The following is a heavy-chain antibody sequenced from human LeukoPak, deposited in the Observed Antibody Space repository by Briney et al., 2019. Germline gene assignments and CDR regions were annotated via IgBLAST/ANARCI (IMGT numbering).Heavy chain of an antibody. CDR2: IIPILGIA. CDR3: ATRGGRDGYKIRVNDAFDI. Sequence: GASVKVSCKASGGTFSSYAISWVRQAPGQGLEWMGRIIPILGIANYAQKFQGRVTITADKSTSTAYMELSSLRSEDTAVYYCATRGGRDGYKIRVNDAFDIWGQGTMVTVSS. CDR1: GGTFSSYA. D-gene: IGHD5-24*01. J-gene: IGHJ3*02. V-gene: IGHV1-69*04.